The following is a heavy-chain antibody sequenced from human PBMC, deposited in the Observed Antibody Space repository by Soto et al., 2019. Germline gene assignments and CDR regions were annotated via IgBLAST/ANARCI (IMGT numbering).Heavy chain of an antibody. V-gene: IGHV1-2*04. CDR3: ARDLLWFGERGMDV. Sequence: QVQLVQSGAEVKKPGASVKVSCKASGYTFTGYYMHWVRQAPGQGLEWMGWINPNSGGTNYAQKFQGWFTMTRDTSISTAYMELSRLRSDDTAVYYCARDLLWFGERGMDVWGQGTTVTVSS. D-gene: IGHD3-10*01. J-gene: IGHJ6*02. CDR1: GYTFTGYY. CDR2: INPNSGGT.